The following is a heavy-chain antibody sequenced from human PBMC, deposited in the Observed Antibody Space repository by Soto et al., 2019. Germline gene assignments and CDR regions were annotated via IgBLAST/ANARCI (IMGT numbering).Heavy chain of an antibody. CDR1: GGSISSGGYH. CDR2: IYYSGST. CDR3: ARGRSSTSPYPIGY. J-gene: IGHJ4*02. D-gene: IGHD2-2*01. V-gene: IGHV4-31*03. Sequence: SETLSLTCTVSGGSISSGGYHWSWIRQHPGKGLEWIGYIYYSGSTYYNPSLKSRVTISVDTSKNQFSLKLSSVTAADTAVYYCARGRSSTSPYPIGYWGQGTLVTVSS.